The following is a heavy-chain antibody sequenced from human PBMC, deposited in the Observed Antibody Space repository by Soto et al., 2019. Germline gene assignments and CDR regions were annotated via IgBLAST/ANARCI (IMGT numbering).Heavy chain of an antibody. CDR3: ARDTELLYYYGSGSYTPRWDY. D-gene: IGHD3-10*01. CDR1: GYTFTSYG. Sequence: ASVKVSCKASGYTFTSYGISWVRQAPGQGLEWMGWISAYNGNTNYAQKLQGRVTMTTDTSTSTAYMELRSLRSDDTAVYYCARDTELLYYYGSGSYTPRWDYWG. CDR2: ISAYNGNT. V-gene: IGHV1-18*01. J-gene: IGHJ4*01.